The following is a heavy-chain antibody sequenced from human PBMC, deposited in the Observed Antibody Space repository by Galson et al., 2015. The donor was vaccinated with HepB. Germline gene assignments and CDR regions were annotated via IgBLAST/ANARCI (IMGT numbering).Heavy chain of an antibody. J-gene: IGHJ2*01. CDR1: GITLSSYD. Sequence: SLRLSCAASGITLSSYDMSWVRQAPGKGLEWVSAISASGDGTTYADSVKGRFTVSRDISENTLYLQMNSLRAEDTAVYYCAKALNYWYFDLWGRGTLVTVSS. CDR2: ISASGDGT. CDR3: AKALNYWYFDL. V-gene: IGHV3-23*01.